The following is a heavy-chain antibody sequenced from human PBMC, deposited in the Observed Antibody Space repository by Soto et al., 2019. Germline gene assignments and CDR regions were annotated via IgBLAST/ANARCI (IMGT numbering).Heavy chain of an antibody. CDR3: ARDQLEGNWFDP. CDR1: GGSISSGGYS. V-gene: IGHV4-30-2*01. CDR2: IYHSGYT. D-gene: IGHD1-1*01. Sequence: QLQLQESGSGLVKPSQTLSLTCTVSGGSISSGGYSWNWIRRAPGKGLEWIGYIYHSGYTLYNPSLKGRVTISVDKSKNHCSLNLTSVTAADTAVYYCARDQLEGNWFDPWGQGTLVTVSS. J-gene: IGHJ5*02.